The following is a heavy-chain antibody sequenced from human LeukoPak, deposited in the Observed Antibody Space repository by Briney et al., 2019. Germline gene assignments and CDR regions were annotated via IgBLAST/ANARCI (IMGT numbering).Heavy chain of an antibody. V-gene: IGHV3-11*04. Sequence: GGSLRLSCAASGFTFSDYYMSWIRQAPGKGLEWVSYISSSGSTIYYADSVKGRFTISRDNANNSPYLQMNSLRVEDTAVYYCARAGNYYYMDVWGKGTTVTVSS. CDR1: GFTFSDYY. J-gene: IGHJ6*03. CDR3: ARAGNYYYMDV. CDR2: ISSSGSTI.